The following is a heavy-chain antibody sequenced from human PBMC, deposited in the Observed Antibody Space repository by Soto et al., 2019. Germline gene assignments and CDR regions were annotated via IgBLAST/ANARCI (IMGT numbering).Heavy chain of an antibody. Sequence: SETLSLTCAVYGGSFSGYYWSWIRQPPGKGLEWIGEINHSGSTNYNPSLKSRVTISVDTSKNQFSLKLSSVTAADTAVYYCARARAGSPRIGGWGQGTLVTVAS. CDR1: GGSFSGYY. CDR3: ARARAGSPRIGG. CDR2: INHSGST. J-gene: IGHJ4*02. D-gene: IGHD3-10*01. V-gene: IGHV4-34*01.